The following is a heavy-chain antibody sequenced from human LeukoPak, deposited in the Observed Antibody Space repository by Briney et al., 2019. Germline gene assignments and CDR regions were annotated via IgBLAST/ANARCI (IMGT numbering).Heavy chain of an antibody. V-gene: IGHV3-13*01. Sequence: GGSLRLSCAASGFTFSSYAMSWVRQAPGKGLEWVSGIGTSGDTHYPDSVKGRFTISRENAKNSLYLQMNSLRAGDTAIYYCTRGFYCSDHSCYVNGEFDYWGQGTLVTVFS. CDR2: IGTSGDT. J-gene: IGHJ4*02. CDR1: GFTFSSYA. D-gene: IGHD2-2*01. CDR3: TRGFYCSDHSCYVNGEFDY.